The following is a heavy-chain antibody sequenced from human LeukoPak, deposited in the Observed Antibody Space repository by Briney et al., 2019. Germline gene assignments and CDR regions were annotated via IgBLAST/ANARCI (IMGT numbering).Heavy chain of an antibody. CDR2: ISSSSSTI. D-gene: IGHD2-2*01. Sequence: GGSLRLSCAASGFTFSSYSMNWVRQAPGKGLEWVSYISSSSSTIYYADSVKGRFTISRDNAKNSLYLQMNSPRAEDTAVYYCARDDEYYCSSTSCLTKPFDYWGQGTLVTVSS. V-gene: IGHV3-48*01. CDR1: GFTFSSYS. CDR3: ARDDEYYCSSTSCLTKPFDY. J-gene: IGHJ4*02.